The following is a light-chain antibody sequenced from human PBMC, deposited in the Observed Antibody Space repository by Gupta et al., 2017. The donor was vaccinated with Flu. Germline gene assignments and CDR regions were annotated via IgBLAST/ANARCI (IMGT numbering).Light chain of an antibody. J-gene: IGKJ4*01. CDR1: QSVTSTY. CDR2: DAY. Sequence: TLSLCPGESATLSCRASQSVTSTYLAVYQQRPGQAPRLRIYDAYSRATGMPDRFSGSGSGTDYTPTIRRLESEDLVLDSCQPYGIPTGLTFGGGTKVEIK. V-gene: IGKV3-20*01. CDR3: QPYGIPTGLT.